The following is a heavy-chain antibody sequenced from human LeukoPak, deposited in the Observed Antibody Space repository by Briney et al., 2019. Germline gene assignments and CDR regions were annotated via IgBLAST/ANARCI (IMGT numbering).Heavy chain of an antibody. J-gene: IGHJ5*02. D-gene: IGHD3-10*01. V-gene: IGHV4-34*01. CDR2: INHSGST. CDR1: GGSFSGYY. CDR3: ATRRASGITMVRGVKNWFDP. Sequence: PSETLSLTCAVYGGSFSGYYWSWIRQPPGKGLEWIGEINHSGSTNYNPSLKSRVTISLDTSKNQFSLKLSSVTAADTAVYYCATRRASGITMVRGVKNWFDPWGQGTLVTVSS.